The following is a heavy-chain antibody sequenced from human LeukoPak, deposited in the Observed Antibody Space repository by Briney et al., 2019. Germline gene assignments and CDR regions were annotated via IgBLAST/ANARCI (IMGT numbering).Heavy chain of an antibody. CDR2: ISGSGGST. J-gene: IGHJ4*02. V-gene: IGHV3-23*01. CDR1: GFTFSSYW. D-gene: IGHD5-18*01. Sequence: GGSLRLSCAASGFTFSSYWMHWVRQAPGKGLEWVSAISGSGGSTYYADSVKGRFTISRDNSKNTLYLQMNSLRAEDTAVYYCAKVDGYSYGNIDYWGQGTLVTVSS. CDR3: AKVDGYSYGNIDY.